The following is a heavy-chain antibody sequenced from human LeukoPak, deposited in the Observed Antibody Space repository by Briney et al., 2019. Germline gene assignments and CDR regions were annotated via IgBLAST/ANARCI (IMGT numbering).Heavy chain of an antibody. CDR2: IYYSGST. V-gene: IGHV4-39*01. Sequence: SETLSLTCTVSGGSISSSSYYWGWIRQPPGKGLEWIGSIYYSGSTYYNPSLKSRVTISVDTSKNQFSLKLSSVTAADTAVYYCARKTTVTNAVSYYGMDVWGQGTTVTVSS. J-gene: IGHJ6*02. D-gene: IGHD4-17*01. CDR1: GGSISSSSYY. CDR3: ARKTTVTNAVSYYGMDV.